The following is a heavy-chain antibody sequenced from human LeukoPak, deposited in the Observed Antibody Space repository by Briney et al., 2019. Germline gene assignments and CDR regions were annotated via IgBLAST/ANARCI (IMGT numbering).Heavy chain of an antibody. CDR3: ARGAGEYSSSSADYYYYMDV. CDR1: RGTFSSYA. CDR2: IIPIFGTA. J-gene: IGHJ6*03. V-gene: IGHV1-69*05. Sequence: ASVKVSCKASRGTFSSYAISWVRQAPGQGLEWMGGIIPIFGTANYAQKFQGRVTITTDESTSTAYMELSSLRSEDTAVYYCARGAGEYSSSSADYYYYMDVWGKGTTVTVSS. D-gene: IGHD6-6*01.